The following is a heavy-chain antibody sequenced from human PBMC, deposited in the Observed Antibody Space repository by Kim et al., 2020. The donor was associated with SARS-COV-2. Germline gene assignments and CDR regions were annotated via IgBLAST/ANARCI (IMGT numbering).Heavy chain of an antibody. CDR1: GFTFSSYG. CDR2: ISYDGSNK. CDR3: AKGGITMVRGVITSLSM. V-gene: IGHV3-30*18. Sequence: GGSLRLSCAASGFTFSSYGMHWVRPAPGKGLEWVAVISYDGSNKYYAASVKGRFTISRDTSKNTLYLQMNSLSAEDTAVYYCAKGGITMVRGVITSLSM. J-gene: IGHJ6*01. D-gene: IGHD3-10*01.